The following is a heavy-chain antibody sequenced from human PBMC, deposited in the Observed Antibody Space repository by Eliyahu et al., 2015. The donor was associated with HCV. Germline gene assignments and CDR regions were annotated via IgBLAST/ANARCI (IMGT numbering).Heavy chain of an antibody. CDR1: GGSISSRNW. Sequence: QVQLQESGPGLVKPSGTLSLTCPVSGGSISSRNWWTWVRQPPGKGLEWIGEIYHSGSTNYNPSLKSRVTISVDKSKNQFSLRLSSVTAADTAVYYCARDAGSSSSYFDYWGQGTLVTVSS. V-gene: IGHV4-4*02. J-gene: IGHJ4*02. D-gene: IGHD6-6*01. CDR3: ARDAGSSSSYFDY. CDR2: IYHSGST.